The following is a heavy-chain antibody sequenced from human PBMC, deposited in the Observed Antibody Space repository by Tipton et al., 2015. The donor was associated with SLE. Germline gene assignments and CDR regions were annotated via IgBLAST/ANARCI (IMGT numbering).Heavy chain of an antibody. CDR2: ISSSGSTI. D-gene: IGHD6-13*01. J-gene: IGHJ2*01. CDR1: GFTFSDYY. Sequence: SLRLSCAASGFTFSDYYMSWIRQAPGKGMEWVSYISSSGSTIYYADSVKGRFTISRDNAMNSLYLQMNSLRAEDTAVYYCARDLSQQMAFVWYFDLWSRGALFTVSS. V-gene: IGHV3-11*01. CDR3: ARDLSQQMAFVWYFDL.